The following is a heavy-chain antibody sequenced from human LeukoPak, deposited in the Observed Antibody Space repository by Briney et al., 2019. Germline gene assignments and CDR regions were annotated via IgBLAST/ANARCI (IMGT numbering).Heavy chain of an antibody. CDR1: GGSISSGSYY. V-gene: IGHV4-61*02. Sequence: SETLSLTCTVSGGSISSGSYYWSWIRQPAGRGLEWIGRIYTSGSTNYNPSLTSRVTISVDTSKNQFFLKLSSVTAADTAVYYCARDQVGIAAAGGFDYWGQGTLVTVSS. D-gene: IGHD6-13*01. CDR3: ARDQVGIAAAGGFDY. J-gene: IGHJ4*02. CDR2: IYTSGST.